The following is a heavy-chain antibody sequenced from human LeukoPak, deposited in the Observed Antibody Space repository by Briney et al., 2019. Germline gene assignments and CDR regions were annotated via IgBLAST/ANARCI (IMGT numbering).Heavy chain of an antibody. D-gene: IGHD4-23*01. CDR1: GFTFGNYG. V-gene: IGHV3-49*03. J-gene: IGHJ1*01. Sequence: GGSLRLSCRISGFTFGNYGLTWFRQAPGKGLEWVGFIQSKLADGTTRYAASVEGRFTISRDDSKSIAYLQMTSLKADDTGVYYCARDIGGKHWGQGTLVTVSS. CDR2: IQSKLADGTT. CDR3: ARDIGGKH.